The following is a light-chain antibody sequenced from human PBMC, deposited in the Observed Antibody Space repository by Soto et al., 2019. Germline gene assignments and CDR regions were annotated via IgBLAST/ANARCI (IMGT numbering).Light chain of an antibody. J-gene: IGKJ2*01. CDR2: GAS. CDR3: QQYSNWPPYT. V-gene: IGKV3-15*01. CDR1: QSVGSN. Sequence: EKVMTQSPATLSVSPGERATLSCRASQSVGSNLAWYQQNPGQAPRLLIYGASTRATGIPDRFTGSGSGTEFTLTISSLQPEDFAFYYCQQYSNWPPYTFGQGTKVEIK.